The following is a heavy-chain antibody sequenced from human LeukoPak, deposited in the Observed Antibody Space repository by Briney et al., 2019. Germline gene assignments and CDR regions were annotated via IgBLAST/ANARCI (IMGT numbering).Heavy chain of an antibody. CDR1: GYTFTGSY. D-gene: IGHD3-10*01. Sequence: ASVKVPCKASGYTFTGSYMHWVRQAPGQVLEWVGWINIHSGGTNYAQNFQGRVTMTRDTSNNTAYMEVRRLTSDDTAIYYCAKDHGSESYPFHGMDVWGQGTTVTVSS. V-gene: IGHV1-2*02. CDR3: AKDHGSESYPFHGMDV. J-gene: IGHJ6*02. CDR2: INIHSGGT.